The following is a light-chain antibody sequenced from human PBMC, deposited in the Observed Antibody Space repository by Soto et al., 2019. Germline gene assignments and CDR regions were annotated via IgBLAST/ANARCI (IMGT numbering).Light chain of an antibody. Sequence: LTQPRSVSGSPGQSVTISCTGTSSDVGGYNYVSWYQQHPGKAPKVIIYDVSKRPSGVPDRFSGSKSGSSASLTISGLQAEDEADYHCCSYAGTYVFGTGTKVTVL. CDR1: SSDVGGYNY. CDR3: CSYAGTYV. V-gene: IGLV2-11*01. CDR2: DVS. J-gene: IGLJ1*01.